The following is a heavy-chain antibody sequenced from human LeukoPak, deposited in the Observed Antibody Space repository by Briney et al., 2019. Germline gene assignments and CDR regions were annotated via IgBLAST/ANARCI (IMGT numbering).Heavy chain of an antibody. Sequence: GASVKVSCKASGYTFTGYYMHWVRQAPGQGLEWMGWINPNSGGTNYAQKFQGRVTITRDTSASTAYMELSSLRSEDTAVYYCARVGELGDAFDIWGQGTMVTVSS. CDR1: GYTFTGYY. D-gene: IGHD1-26*01. V-gene: IGHV1-2*02. CDR2: INPNSGGT. J-gene: IGHJ3*02. CDR3: ARVGELGDAFDI.